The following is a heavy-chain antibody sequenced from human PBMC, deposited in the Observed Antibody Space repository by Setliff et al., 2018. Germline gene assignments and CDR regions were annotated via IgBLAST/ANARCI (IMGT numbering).Heavy chain of an antibody. Sequence: VASVKVSCKASEYTFTSYAMNWVRQAPGQGLEWMGWINTNTGNPTYAQGFTGRFVFSLDTSVSTAYLQISSLKAEDTAVYYCARDNRGYAWDYYYYMDVWGKGTTVTVSS. V-gene: IGHV7-4-1*02. CDR3: ARDNRGYAWDYYYYMDV. CDR1: EYTFTSYA. D-gene: IGHD2-15*01. CDR2: INTNTGNP. J-gene: IGHJ6*03.